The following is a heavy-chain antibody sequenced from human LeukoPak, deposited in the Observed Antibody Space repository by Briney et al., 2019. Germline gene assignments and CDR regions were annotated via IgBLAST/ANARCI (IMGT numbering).Heavy chain of an antibody. CDR2: ISGSGGST. Sequence: GGSLRLSCAASGFTFSSYAMSWVRQAPGKGLEWVSAISGSGGSTYYADSVKGRFTISRDNSKNTLYLQMNSLRAEDTAVYYCAKDRRYCSGGSCYSDYWGQGTLVTVFS. D-gene: IGHD2-15*01. CDR3: AKDRRYCSGGSCYSDY. CDR1: GFTFSSYA. V-gene: IGHV3-23*01. J-gene: IGHJ4*02.